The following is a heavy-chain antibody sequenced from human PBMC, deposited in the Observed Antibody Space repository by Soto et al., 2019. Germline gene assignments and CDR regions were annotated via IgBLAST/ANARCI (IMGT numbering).Heavy chain of an antibody. J-gene: IGHJ6*02. D-gene: IGHD6-19*01. CDR1: GGTFSSYA. Sequence: SVKVSCKASGGTFSSYAISWVRQAPGQGLEWMGGIIPIFGTANYAQKFQGRVTVTTDTSTSTAYMELRSLRSDDTAVYYCARSIAVAGTKLHYGLDVWGQGTTVTVSS. V-gene: IGHV1-69*05. CDR3: ARSIAVAGTKLHYGLDV. CDR2: IIPIFGTA.